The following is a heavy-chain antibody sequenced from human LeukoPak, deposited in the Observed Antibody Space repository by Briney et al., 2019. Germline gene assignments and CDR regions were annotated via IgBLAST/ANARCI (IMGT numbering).Heavy chain of an antibody. D-gene: IGHD3-22*01. CDR1: GFTFSSYG. CDR2: IWYDGSNK. V-gene: IGHV3-33*01. J-gene: IGHJ4*02. CDR3: ARVLNYYDSSGYYFSY. Sequence: GGSLRLSCAASGFTFSSYGMHWVRQAPGKGLEWVAVIWYDGSNKYYADSVKGRFTISRDNSKNTLYLRMNSLRVEDTAVYYCARVLNYYDSSGYYFSYWGQGTLVTVSS.